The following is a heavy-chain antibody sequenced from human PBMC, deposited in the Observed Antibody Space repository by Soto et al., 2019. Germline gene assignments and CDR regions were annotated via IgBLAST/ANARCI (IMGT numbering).Heavy chain of an antibody. Sequence: QVQLVQSGAEVKKPGASVKVSCKASGYTFTSYGINWVRQAPGRGLEWMGWINPGNGNTKYSQQFQGRVIIDRDTSASTGYMELGSLKSGDTGVYYCARGGYFDSNNYLAHWGLGTLVTVSS. D-gene: IGHD3-22*01. CDR2: INPGNGNT. CDR1: GYTFTSYG. V-gene: IGHV1-3*01. CDR3: ARGGYFDSNNYLAH. J-gene: IGHJ5*02.